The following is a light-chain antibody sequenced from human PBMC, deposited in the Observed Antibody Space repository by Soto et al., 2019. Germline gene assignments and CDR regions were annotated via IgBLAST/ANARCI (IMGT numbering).Light chain of an antibody. J-gene: IGKJ4*01. V-gene: IGKV3-11*01. CDR3: QQRYNWLT. CDR2: CAS. CDR1: QTVSTY. Sequence: IVLTQSPATLSLSPGERATLSCRARQTVSTYLSWYQHKPGQAPRRLIYCASNRATGIPARFSGSGSGTDFTLTISSLEPEDSAVYYCQQRYNWLTFGGGTKVEIK.